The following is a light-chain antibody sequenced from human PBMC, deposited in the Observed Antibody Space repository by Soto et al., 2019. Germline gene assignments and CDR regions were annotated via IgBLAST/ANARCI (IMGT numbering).Light chain of an antibody. Sequence: EIVLTQSPGTLSLSPGERATLTCRASQNVNSKFFAWYQQKPGQAPRVLIYGASSRATGIPDRFSGSGSGTDFTLTISRLEPEDFAVYYCQQYGNSRFIFGHGTKVDI. J-gene: IGKJ3*01. CDR3: QQYGNSRFI. CDR1: QNVNSKF. V-gene: IGKV3-20*01. CDR2: GAS.